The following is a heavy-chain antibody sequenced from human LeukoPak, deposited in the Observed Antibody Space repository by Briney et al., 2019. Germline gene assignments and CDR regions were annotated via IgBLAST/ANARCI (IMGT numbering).Heavy chain of an antibody. CDR2: IGSIITTI. CDR1: GFTFRSYS. D-gene: IGHD3-9*01. V-gene: IGHV3-48*02. J-gene: IGHJ4*02. Sequence: GGSLRLSCEASGFTFRSYSMNWVRQAPGKGLEGVSYIGSIITTIYYADSVKGRFTISRDNAKNLLYLQMNSLRDDDTALYYCARGSPTGYTSGLDNWGQGTLVTVSS. CDR3: ARGSPTGYTSGLDN.